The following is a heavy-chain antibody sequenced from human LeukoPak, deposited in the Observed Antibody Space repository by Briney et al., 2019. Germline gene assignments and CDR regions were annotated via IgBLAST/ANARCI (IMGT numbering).Heavy chain of an antibody. CDR1: GFTFSTYA. V-gene: IGHV3-23*01. D-gene: IGHD3-22*01. CDR2: I. Sequence: GGSLRLSCAASGFTFSTYAVTWVRQAPGKGLEWVSAIKGRFTISRDNSKNTLYLQMSSLRAEDTAVYYCAKDRGRYYDSNGYXWGYYFDSWGQGILVTVS. CDR3: AKDRGRYYDSNGYXWGYYFDS. J-gene: IGHJ4*02.